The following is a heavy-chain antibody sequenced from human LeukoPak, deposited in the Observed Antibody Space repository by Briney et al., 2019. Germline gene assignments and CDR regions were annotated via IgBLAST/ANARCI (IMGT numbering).Heavy chain of an antibody. J-gene: IGHJ5*02. Sequence: SVKVSCKASGGTFSSYAISWVRQAPGQGLEWMGGIIPIFGTANYARKFQGRVTITADKSTSTAYMELSSLRSEDTAVYYCARVPAATPNNWFDPWGQGTLVTVSS. CDR1: GGTFSSYA. D-gene: IGHD2-2*01. CDR3: ARVPAATPNNWFDP. V-gene: IGHV1-69*06. CDR2: IIPIFGTA.